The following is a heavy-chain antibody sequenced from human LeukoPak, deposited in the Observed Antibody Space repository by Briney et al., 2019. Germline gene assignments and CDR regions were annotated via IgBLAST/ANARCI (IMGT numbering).Heavy chain of an antibody. D-gene: IGHD2/OR15-2a*01. CDR2: LYQADSV. J-gene: IGHJ5*01. CDR3: ARHYEYFDS. Sequence: GESLKISCEGSEYNFPSYRIGWVRQRPGQGLEWMGILYQADSVRYSPSFQGQVTISADKSINTAYLQWSTLKASDTAMYYCARHYEYFDSWGQGTLVTVSS. V-gene: IGHV5-51*01. CDR1: EYNFPSYR.